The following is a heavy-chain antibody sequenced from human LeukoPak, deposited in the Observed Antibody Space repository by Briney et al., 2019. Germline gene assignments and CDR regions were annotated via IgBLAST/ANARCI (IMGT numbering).Heavy chain of an antibody. CDR3: ARAPSWAGAFFDY. Sequence: PSETLSLTCTVSGGSISSGGYYWSWIRQHPGKGLEWIGYIYYSGSTYYNPSLKGRVTISVDTSKNQFSLKLSSVTAADTAVYYCARAPSWAGAFFDYWGQGTLVTVSS. CDR2: IYYSGST. D-gene: IGHD6-19*01. V-gene: IGHV4-31*03. CDR1: GGSISSGGYY. J-gene: IGHJ4*02.